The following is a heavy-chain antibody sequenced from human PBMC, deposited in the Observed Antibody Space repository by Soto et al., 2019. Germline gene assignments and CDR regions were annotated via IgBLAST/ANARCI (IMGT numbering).Heavy chain of an antibody. D-gene: IGHD2-21*02. J-gene: IGHJ6*03. Sequence: GGSLRLSCAASGFTFSSYAMSWVRQAPGKGLEWVSAISCSGGSTYYADSVKGRFTISRDNSKNTLYLQMNSLRAEDPALYYCAKGGGDRTIYYCYIDVWGQGTTVTVSS. V-gene: IGHV3-23*01. CDR1: GFTFSSYA. CDR3: AKGGGDRTIYYCYIDV. CDR2: ISCSGGST.